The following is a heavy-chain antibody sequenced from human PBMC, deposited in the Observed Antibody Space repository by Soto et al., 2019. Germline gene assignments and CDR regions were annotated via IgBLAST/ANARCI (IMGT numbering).Heavy chain of an antibody. J-gene: IGHJ5*02. CDR2: IHYSGST. CDR1: GGSISSSSYY. D-gene: IGHD5-18*01. Sequence: QLQMQESGPGLVKPSETLSLTCTVSGGSISSSSYYWGWIRQLPGKGLEWIGSIHYSGSTYSNPSFKKRVTISVDTSKNQFYLKLSSVTAEDTSVYYWARHPRTWIQRWLETWGQGTLVTVSS. CDR3: ARHPRTWIQRWLET. V-gene: IGHV4-39*01.